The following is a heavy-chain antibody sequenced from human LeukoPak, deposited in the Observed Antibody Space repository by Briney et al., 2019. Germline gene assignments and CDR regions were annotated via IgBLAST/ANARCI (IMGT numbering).Heavy chain of an antibody. Sequence: GASVKVSCKASGYTFTDYYMHWVRQAPGQGPEWMGIINPSGGSTGYAQKFQDRVTMTRDTSTSTVYMELSSLRSEDTAVYYCARDSGYSTSWYSPDYWGQGTLVTVSS. CDR3: ARDSGYSTSWYSPDY. CDR2: INPSGGST. D-gene: IGHD6-13*01. CDR1: GYTFTDYY. J-gene: IGHJ4*02. V-gene: IGHV1-46*01.